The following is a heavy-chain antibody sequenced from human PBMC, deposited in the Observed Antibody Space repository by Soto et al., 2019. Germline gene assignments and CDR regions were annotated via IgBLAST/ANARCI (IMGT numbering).Heavy chain of an antibody. CDR3: AREETAWPLAYGLDV. J-gene: IGHJ6*02. Sequence: GGSLRLSCEASGFSFSTYSMHWVRQAPGKGLEWVSSIGRRSDIYYADSVKGRFTISRDNAKNTVSLQMNSLRDEDTAVYYCAREETAWPLAYGLDVWGQGTTVTVSS. CDR2: IGRRSDI. CDR1: GFSFSTYS. V-gene: IGHV3-21*01. D-gene: IGHD2-21*02.